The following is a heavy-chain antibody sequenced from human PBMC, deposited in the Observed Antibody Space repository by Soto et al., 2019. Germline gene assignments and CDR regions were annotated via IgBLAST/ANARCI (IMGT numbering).Heavy chain of an antibody. D-gene: IGHD3-22*01. J-gene: IGHJ4*02. CDR1: GGSFSGYY. Sequence: SETLSLTCAVYGGSFSGYYWSWIRQPPGKGLEWIGEINHSGSTNYNPSLKSRVTISVDTSKNQFSLKLSSVTAADTAVYYCARGEYYYDSSGYSDYWGQGTQVTVSS. V-gene: IGHV4-34*01. CDR3: ARGEYYYDSSGYSDY. CDR2: INHSGST.